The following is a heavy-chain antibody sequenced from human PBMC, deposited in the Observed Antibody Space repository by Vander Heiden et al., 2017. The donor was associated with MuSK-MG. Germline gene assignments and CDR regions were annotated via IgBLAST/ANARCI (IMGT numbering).Heavy chain of an antibody. V-gene: IGHV3-23*01. D-gene: IGHD3-22*01. CDR2: IIGGDST. Sequence: EVQLLESGGGLVQPGGSLRLSCAASGFTFSSHALSWVRQAPAKGLEWVSSIIGGDSTYYADSVTGRFTISRDNSKNTLYLQMNSLRAEDTAVYYCAKDLRDSSGYYYYRSNDAFDIWGQGTMVTVSS. J-gene: IGHJ3*02. CDR3: AKDLRDSSGYYYYRSNDAFDI. CDR1: GFTFSSHA.